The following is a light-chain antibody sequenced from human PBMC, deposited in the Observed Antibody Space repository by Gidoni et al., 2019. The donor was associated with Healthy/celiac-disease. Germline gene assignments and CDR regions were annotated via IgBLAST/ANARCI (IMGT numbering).Light chain of an antibody. J-gene: IGKJ4*01. Sequence: DIQITQYPSTLSASVGDRVTITCRASQSISSWLAWYQKKPGKAPKLLIYKASSLESGVPSRFSGSGSGTEFTLTISSLQPDDFGTYYCQQYNSYPLTFGGGTKVEIK. CDR1: QSISSW. CDR3: QQYNSYPLT. V-gene: IGKV1-5*03. CDR2: KAS.